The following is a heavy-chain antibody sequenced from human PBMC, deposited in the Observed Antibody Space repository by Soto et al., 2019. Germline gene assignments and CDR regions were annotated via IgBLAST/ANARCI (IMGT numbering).Heavy chain of an antibody. CDR3: GSDYIDWATHHGSFDP. CDR1: GFTVSSNY. CDR2: IYNSGTT. Sequence: GGSLRLSCAASGFTVSSNYMSWVRQAPGKGLEWVSVIYNSGTTYYADSVKGRFTISRDNSKNTLFLQMNSLRAEDTAVYYCGSDYIDWATHHGSFDPWGQGPLVTVSS. J-gene: IGHJ5*02. V-gene: IGHV3-53*01. D-gene: IGHD3-9*01.